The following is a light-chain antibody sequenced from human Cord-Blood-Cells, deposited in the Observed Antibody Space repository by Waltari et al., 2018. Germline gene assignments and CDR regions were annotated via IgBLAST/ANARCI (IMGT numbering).Light chain of an antibody. Sequence: DIVSTQSPGTLSLSPGERATLSCRASQSVSSSYLAWYQQKPGQAPRLPIYGASSRATGIPDRFSGSGSGTDVTLTISRLEREDFAVYYCQQYGSAPWTFGQGTKVEIK. J-gene: IGKJ1*01. CDR3: QQYGSAPWT. CDR2: GAS. CDR1: QSVSSSY. V-gene: IGKV3-20*01.